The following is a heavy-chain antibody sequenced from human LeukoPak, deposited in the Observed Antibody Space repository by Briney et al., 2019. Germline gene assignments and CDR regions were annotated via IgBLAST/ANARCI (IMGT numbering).Heavy chain of an antibody. V-gene: IGHV3-7*03. CDR2: INSDGSEG. D-gene: IGHD6-6*01. J-gene: IGHJ3*01. CDR1: GFTFSNYG. CDR3: ARSSYSSSSSV. Sequence: GGSLRLSCAASGFTFSNYGMNWVRQAPGKGLEWVASINSDGSEGYYADVVKGRFTISRDNAKDSLYLQINSLRAEDTAVYYCARSSYSSSSSVWGQGTMVTVSS.